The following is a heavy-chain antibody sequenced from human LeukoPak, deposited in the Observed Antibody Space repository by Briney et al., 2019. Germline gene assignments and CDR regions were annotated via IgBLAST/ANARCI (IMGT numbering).Heavy chain of an antibody. J-gene: IGHJ2*01. Sequence: PSETLSLTCTVSGYSISSGYYWGWIRQPPGKGLEWIGSIYHSGSTYYNPSLKSRVTISVDTSKNQFPLKLSSVTAADTAVYYCARDLHYDSSGYYSDDWYFDLWGRGTLVTVSS. V-gene: IGHV4-38-2*02. CDR1: GYSISSGYY. CDR2: IYHSGST. D-gene: IGHD3-22*01. CDR3: ARDLHYDSSGYYSDDWYFDL.